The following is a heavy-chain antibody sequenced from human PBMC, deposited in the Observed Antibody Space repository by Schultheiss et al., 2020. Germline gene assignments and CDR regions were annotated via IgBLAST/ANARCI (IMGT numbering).Heavy chain of an antibody. CDR1: GFTFSSYS. J-gene: IGHJ6*03. V-gene: IGHV3-21*01. Sequence: GGSLRLSCAASGFTFSSYSMNWVRQAPGKGLEWVSSISSSSSYIYYADSVKGRFTISRDNAKNSLYLQMNSLRAEDTAVYYCARAFDTLNCSSTSCQTCDYMDVWGKGTTVTVYS. CDR2: ISSSSSYI. D-gene: IGHD2-2*01. CDR3: ARAFDTLNCSSTSCQTCDYMDV.